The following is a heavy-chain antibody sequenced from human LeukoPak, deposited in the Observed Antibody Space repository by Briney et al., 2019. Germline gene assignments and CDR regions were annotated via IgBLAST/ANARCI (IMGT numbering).Heavy chain of an antibody. V-gene: IGHV4-61*08. CDR1: GGSISSGGYY. D-gene: IGHD1-26*01. CDR2: INVGGST. Sequence: PSETLSLTCSVSGGSISSGGYYWSWIRQHPGKGLEWIGYINVGGSTNYNPSLKSRVTISVDTSKNQFSLKLSSVTAADTAVYYCAGAGGSYYPIFDYRGQGTLVTVSS. J-gene: IGHJ4*02. CDR3: AGAGGSYYPIFDY.